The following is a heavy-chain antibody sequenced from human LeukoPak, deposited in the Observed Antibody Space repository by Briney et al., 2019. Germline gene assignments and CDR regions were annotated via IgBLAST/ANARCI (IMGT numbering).Heavy chain of an antibody. J-gene: IGHJ4*02. V-gene: IGHV3-33*01. CDR1: GFTFSSYG. CDR3: AREGHGDYGLDY. CDR2: IWYDGSNK. Sequence: PAGSLRLSCAASGFTFSSYGMHWVRQAPGKGLEWVAVIWYDGSNKYYADSVKGRFTISRDNSKNTLYLQMNSLRAEDTAVYYCAREGHGDYGLDYWGQGTLVTVSS. D-gene: IGHD4-17*01.